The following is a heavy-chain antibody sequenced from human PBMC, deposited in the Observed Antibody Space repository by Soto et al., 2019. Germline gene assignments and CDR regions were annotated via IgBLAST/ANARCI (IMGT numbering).Heavy chain of an antibody. V-gene: IGHV4-39*02. CDR1: GGSISSSSYY. CDR2: IYYSGST. J-gene: IGHJ6*02. Sequence: PSETLSLTCTVSGGSISSSSYYWGWIRQPPGKGLEWIGSIYYSGSTYYNPSLKSRVTISVDTSKNQFSLKLSSVTAADTAVYYCARDESAVAGYYGMDVWGQGTTVT. D-gene: IGHD6-19*01. CDR3: ARDESAVAGYYGMDV.